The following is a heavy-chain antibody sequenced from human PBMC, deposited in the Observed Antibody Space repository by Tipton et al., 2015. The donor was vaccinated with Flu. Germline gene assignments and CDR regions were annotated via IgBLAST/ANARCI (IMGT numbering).Heavy chain of an antibody. D-gene: IGHD6-19*01. CDR2: IYYSGST. Sequence: TLSLTCTVSGGSISSSSYYWGWIRQPPGKGLEGIGSIYYSGSTYYNPSLKSRVTISVDTSKNQFSLKLSSVTAADTAVYYCARRAVAGKGGIFDYWGQGTLVPVSS. CDR1: GGSISSSSYY. V-gene: IGHV4-39*07. CDR3: ARRAVAGKGGIFDY. J-gene: IGHJ4*02.